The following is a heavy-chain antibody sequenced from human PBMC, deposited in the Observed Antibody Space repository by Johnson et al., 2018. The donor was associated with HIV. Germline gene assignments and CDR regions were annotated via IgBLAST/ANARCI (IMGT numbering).Heavy chain of an antibody. J-gene: IGHJ3*02. D-gene: IGHD3-10*01. Sequence: DVQVVESGGGLIQPGGSLRLSCAASGFTVSSNYMSWVRQAPGKGLEWVSVIYSGGSTYYADSVKGRFTISRDNSKNTLYLQMNSLRAEDTAVYYCARVKKYYGFAFDIWGQGTMVTVSS. CDR3: ARVKKYYGFAFDI. CDR1: GFTVSSNY. CDR2: IYSGGST. V-gene: IGHV3-53*01.